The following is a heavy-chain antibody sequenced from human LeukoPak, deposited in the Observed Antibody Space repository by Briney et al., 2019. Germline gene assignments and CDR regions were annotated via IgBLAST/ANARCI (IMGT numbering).Heavy chain of an antibody. D-gene: IGHD3-22*01. CDR3: ARAPDSSGYWYYFDY. Sequence: PGGSLRLSCAASGFTFSSYGMHWVRQAPGKGLEWVAFIRYDGSNKYYADSVKGRFTVSRDNSKNTLYLQMNILRAEDTAVYYCARAPDSSGYWYYFDYWGQGTLVTVSP. V-gene: IGHV3-30*02. J-gene: IGHJ4*02. CDR2: IRYDGSNK. CDR1: GFTFSSYG.